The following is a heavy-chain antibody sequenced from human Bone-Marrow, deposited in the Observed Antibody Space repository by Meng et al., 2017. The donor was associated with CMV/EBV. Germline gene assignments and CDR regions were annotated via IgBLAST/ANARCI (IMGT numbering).Heavy chain of an antibody. J-gene: IGHJ3*02. V-gene: IGHV1-2*02. CDR1: GYRLTAHY. Sequence: ASVKVSCKASGYRLTAHYIHWVRKAPGQGLEWMGWIFPGSGATDYAQKFSDRVTMTRDMSISTFYMELSRLTSDDTAVYYCVRDMDASEGSAFDICGEATMATSSS. D-gene: IGHD2-2*03. CDR2: IFPGSGAT. CDR3: VRDMDASEGSAFDI.